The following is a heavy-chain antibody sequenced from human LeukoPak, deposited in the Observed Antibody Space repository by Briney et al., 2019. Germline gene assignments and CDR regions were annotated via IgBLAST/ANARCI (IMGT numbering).Heavy chain of an antibody. CDR2: TIPIFGTA. CDR1: GGTFSSYA. J-gene: IGHJ5*02. D-gene: IGHD1-26*01. V-gene: IGHV1-69*05. CDR3: ARAWELLPPWFDP. Sequence: SVKVSCKASGGTFSSYAISWVRQAPGQGLEWMGGTIPIFGTANYAQKFQGRVTITTDESTSTAYMELSSLRSEDTAVYYCARAWELLPPWFDPWGQGTLVTVSS.